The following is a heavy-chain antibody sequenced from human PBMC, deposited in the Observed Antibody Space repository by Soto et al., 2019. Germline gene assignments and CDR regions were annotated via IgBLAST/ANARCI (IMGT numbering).Heavy chain of an antibody. CDR1: GFTFGGNA. CDR3: AKSIGPDYGYSNWYFDL. V-gene: IGHV3-23*01. Sequence: EVQLLESGGGLVQPGGSLRLSCAASGFTFGGNAMSWVRPAPGKGLEWVSGLSGGGVSTYYAASVRGRLTISRDNWKNTLYLQMNSLRAEDTAVYYCAKSIGPDYGYSNWYFDLGGRGTLVTVSS. CDR2: LSGGGVST. J-gene: IGHJ2*01. D-gene: IGHD4-17*01.